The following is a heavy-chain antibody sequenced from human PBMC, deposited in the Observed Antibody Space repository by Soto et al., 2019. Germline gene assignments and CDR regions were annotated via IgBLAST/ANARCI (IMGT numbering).Heavy chain of an antibody. D-gene: IGHD4-17*01. CDR1: GFTFSSYS. V-gene: IGHV3-48*01. J-gene: IGHJ5*02. Sequence: GGSLRLSCAASGFTFSSYSMNWVRQAPGKGLEWVSYISWSSSTIYYADSVKGRFTISRDNAKNSLYLQMNSLRAEDTAVYYCARDRWTDYGDYAAWFDPWGQGTLVTVSS. CDR3: ARDRWTDYGDYAAWFDP. CDR2: ISWSSSTI.